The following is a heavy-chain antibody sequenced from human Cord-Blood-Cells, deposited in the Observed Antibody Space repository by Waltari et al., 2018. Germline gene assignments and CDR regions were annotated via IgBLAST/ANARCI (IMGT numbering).Heavy chain of an antibody. CDR2: IIPILGIA. J-gene: IGHJ4*02. D-gene: IGHD2-2*02. Sequence: QVQLVQSGAEVKKPGSSVKVSCKASGGTFSSYAISWVRQAPGQGLEWMGRIIPILGIANYAQKFQGRVTITADKSTSTAYMELSSLRSEDTAVYYCARESRVYCSSTSCYIDYWGQGTLVTVSS. CDR1: GGTFSSYA. CDR3: ARESRVYCSSTSCYIDY. V-gene: IGHV1-69*09.